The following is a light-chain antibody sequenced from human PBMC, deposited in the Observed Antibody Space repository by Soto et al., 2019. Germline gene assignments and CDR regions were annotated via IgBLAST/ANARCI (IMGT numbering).Light chain of an antibody. CDR2: DVN. J-gene: IGLJ2*01. CDR3: TSYASSSAHVV. CDR1: SSDIGGYNV. Sequence: QSALTQPASVSGSPGQSITLSCTGTSSDIGGYNVVYWYQRYPGKAPKLIIYDVNNRPSGVSNRFSGSKSGNTYSLTIAGLQEEDAADYYCTSYASSSAHVVFGGGTKLTVL. V-gene: IGLV2-14*01.